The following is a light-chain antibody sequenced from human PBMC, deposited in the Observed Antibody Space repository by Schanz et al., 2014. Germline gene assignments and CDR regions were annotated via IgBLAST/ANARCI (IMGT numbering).Light chain of an antibody. CDR1: QSISTY. CDR2: DAS. V-gene: IGKV3-11*01. J-gene: IGKJ1*01. Sequence: EILLTQSPATLSLSPGERATLSCRASQSISTYLAWYQHKPGQGPRLLISDASNRATGTPARFSGSGSGTDFTLTISSLEPEDFAVYYCQQHGTLPVTFGQGTKVEIK. CDR3: QQHGTLPVT.